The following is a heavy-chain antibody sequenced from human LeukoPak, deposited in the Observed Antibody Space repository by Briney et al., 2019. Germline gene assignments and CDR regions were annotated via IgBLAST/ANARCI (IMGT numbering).Heavy chain of an antibody. V-gene: IGHV3-48*03. J-gene: IGHJ4*02. CDR2: ISSSGSTI. Sequence: PGGSLRLSCAASGFTFSSYEMNWVRQAPGKGLEWISYISSSGSTIYYADSVKGRFTISRDNAKNSLYLQMNSLRAEDTAVYYCAREARTTFKRFDYWGQGTLVTVSS. D-gene: IGHD1-7*01. CDR1: GFTFSSYE. CDR3: AREARTTFKRFDY.